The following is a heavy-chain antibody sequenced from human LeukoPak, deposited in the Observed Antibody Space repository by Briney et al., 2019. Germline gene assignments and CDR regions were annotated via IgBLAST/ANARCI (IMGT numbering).Heavy chain of an antibody. CDR1: GFTFRSHG. Sequence: PGGSLRLSCAASGFTFRSHGMYWVRQTPGKGLEWVAVIWYDGSRKYYGDSVRGRFTISRDDSKNTLYLQMNSLRDEDTAVYYCARDPDSSFDYWGQGTPVTVSS. D-gene: IGHD6-6*01. J-gene: IGHJ4*02. V-gene: IGHV3-33*01. CDR3: ARDPDSSFDY. CDR2: IWYDGSRK.